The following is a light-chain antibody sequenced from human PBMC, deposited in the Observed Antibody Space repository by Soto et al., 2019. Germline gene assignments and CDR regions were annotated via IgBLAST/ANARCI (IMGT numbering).Light chain of an antibody. J-gene: IGKJ1*01. CDR2: WAS. Sequence: DIVMTQSPDSLAVSLGERATINCKSNQSVLYSSNNKNYLAWYQQKPGQPPKLLIYWASTRESGVPDRFSGSGSGTEFTLTISSLQAEDVAVYYCQQYYSTPRTFGQGTKVEIK. CDR1: QSVLYSSNNKNY. V-gene: IGKV4-1*01. CDR3: QQYYSTPRT.